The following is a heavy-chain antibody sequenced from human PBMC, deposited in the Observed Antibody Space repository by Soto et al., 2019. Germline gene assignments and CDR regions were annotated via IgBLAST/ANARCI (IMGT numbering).Heavy chain of an antibody. CDR3: AKVLSSGSYSGALEY. CDR2: ISAGGGST. J-gene: IGHJ4*02. V-gene: IGHV3-23*01. CDR1: GFSITSFA. Sequence: PVGSLRLSCVASGFSITSFAMSWVRQTPGKGLEWASAISAGGGSTYADSVKGRFTISRDNSKNTLYLQMNSLRVEDTAVYYCAKVLSSGSYSGALEYWGQGALVTVSS. D-gene: IGHD1-26*01.